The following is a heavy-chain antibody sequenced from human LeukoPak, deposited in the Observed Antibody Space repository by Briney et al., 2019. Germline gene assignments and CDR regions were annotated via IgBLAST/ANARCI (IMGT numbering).Heavy chain of an antibody. D-gene: IGHD3-22*01. Sequence: ASVTVSCKASGYTFTDYYRHWVRQAPGQGLEWMAWINPNSGGTNSAQKFQGRVTMTRDTSISTANMELSRLTSDDTAVYYCARDRYDSSGTHWFDPWGQGTLVTVSS. CDR2: INPNSGGT. V-gene: IGHV1-2*02. J-gene: IGHJ5*02. CDR3: ARDRYDSSGTHWFDP. CDR1: GYTFTDYY.